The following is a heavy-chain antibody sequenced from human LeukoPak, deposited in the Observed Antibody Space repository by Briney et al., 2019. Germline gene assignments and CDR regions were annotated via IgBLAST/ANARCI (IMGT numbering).Heavy chain of an antibody. V-gene: IGHV3-23*01. CDR3: GKTTAGYSSGQKPAWPVDY. CDR1: GFTFGSFA. Sequence: GGSLRLSREASGFTFGSFAMYWVRQASGKGLDWIAGIFGSGGSPHYADSVKGRFTISRDNSKNTVYLQINSLRAEDTAVYYCGKTTAGYSSGQKPAWPVDYWGQGTLVTVSS. CDR2: IFGSGGSP. J-gene: IGHJ4*02. D-gene: IGHD5-18*01.